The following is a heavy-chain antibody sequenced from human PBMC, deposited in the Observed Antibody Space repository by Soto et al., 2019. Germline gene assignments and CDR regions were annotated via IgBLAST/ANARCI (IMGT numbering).Heavy chain of an antibody. V-gene: IGHV4-30-4*01. CDR3: AREGYCSGGSCYPGE. Sequence: QVQLQESGPGLVKPSQTLSLTCTVSGGSISSGDYYWSWIRQPPGKGLEWIGYIYYSGSTYYNPSLQSRVTISVDTSKNQFSLKLSSVTAADTAVYYCAREGYCSGGSCYPGEWGQGTLVTVSS. J-gene: IGHJ4*02. D-gene: IGHD2-15*01. CDR1: GGSISSGDYY. CDR2: IYYSGST.